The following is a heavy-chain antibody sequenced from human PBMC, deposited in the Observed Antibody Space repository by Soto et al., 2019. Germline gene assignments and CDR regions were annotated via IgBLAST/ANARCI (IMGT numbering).Heavy chain of an antibody. CDR1: GGTFTSSGYC. Sequence: PSETLCLPCSDSGGTFTSSGYCGGWIRQPPGKGLEWIGNIYYSGTTYYNPSLKSRVTMSVDTSKNQFSLKVNSVTAADTAVYYCARHNGPLYVGYYYDMDVWGQGTTVT. D-gene: IGHD3-16*01. V-gene: IGHV4-39*01. CDR3: ARHNGPLYVGYYYDMDV. J-gene: IGHJ6*02. CDR2: IYYSGTT.